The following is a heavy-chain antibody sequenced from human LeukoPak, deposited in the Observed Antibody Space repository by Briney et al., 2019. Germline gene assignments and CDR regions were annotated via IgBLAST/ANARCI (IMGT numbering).Heavy chain of an antibody. CDR1: GFTLSYSW. D-gene: IGHD3-3*02. CDR2: IKQDGSEK. CDR3: ARDHFTYHYYYMDV. Sequence: GGSLRLSCEASGFTLSYSWMSWVRQAPGKGLEWVARIKQDGSEKYYVGSVKGRFTISRGNAKSSLYLHMNSLRAEDTAAYYCARDHFTYHYYYMDVWGKGTTVVVSS. V-gene: IGHV3-7*01. J-gene: IGHJ6*03.